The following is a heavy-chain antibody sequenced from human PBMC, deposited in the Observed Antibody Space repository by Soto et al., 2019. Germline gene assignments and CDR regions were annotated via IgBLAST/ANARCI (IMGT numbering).Heavy chain of an antibody. CDR1: GYTFTGYY. J-gene: IGHJ6*02. CDR2: INPNSGGT. V-gene: IGHV1-2*02. CDR3: ARGLTAAGYYGMDV. D-gene: IGHD6-13*01. Sequence: ASVKVSCKASGYTFTGYYMHWVRQAPGQGLEWMGWINPNSGGTNYAQKFQGRVTMTRDTSISTAYMELSRLRSDDTAVYYCARGLTAAGYYGMDVWGQGTTVTVSS.